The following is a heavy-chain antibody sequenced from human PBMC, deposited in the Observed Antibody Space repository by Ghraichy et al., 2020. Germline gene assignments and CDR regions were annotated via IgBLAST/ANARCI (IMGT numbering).Heavy chain of an antibody. J-gene: IGHJ6*02. Sequence: ASVKVSCKASGYTFTGYYMHWVRQAPGQGLEWMGWINPNSGGTNYAQKFQGRVTMTRDTSISTAYMELSRLRSDDTAVYYCARSSIVATIRGAGMDVWGQGTTVTVSS. D-gene: IGHD5-12*01. CDR3: ARSSIVATIRGAGMDV. CDR2: INPNSGGT. CDR1: GYTFTGYY. V-gene: IGHV1-2*02.